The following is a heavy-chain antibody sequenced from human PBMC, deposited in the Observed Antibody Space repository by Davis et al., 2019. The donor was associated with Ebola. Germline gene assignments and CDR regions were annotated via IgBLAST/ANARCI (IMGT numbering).Heavy chain of an antibody. V-gene: IGHV3-48*02. Sequence: GESLKISCAASGFTFSSYSMNWVRQAPGKGLEWVSYISSSSSTIYYADSVKGRFTISRDNAKNSLYLQMNSLRDEDTAVYYCARDRSTQGGEARFDYWGQGTLVTVSS. J-gene: IGHJ4*02. CDR2: ISSSSSTI. CDR3: ARDRSTQGGEARFDY. CDR1: GFTFSSYS. D-gene: IGHD3-16*01.